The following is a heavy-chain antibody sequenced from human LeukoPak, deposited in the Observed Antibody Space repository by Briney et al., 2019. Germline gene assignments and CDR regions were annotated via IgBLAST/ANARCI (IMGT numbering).Heavy chain of an antibody. CDR1: GYTFTSYG. J-gene: IGHJ6*02. V-gene: IGHV1-18*01. Sequence: ASVKVSCKASGYTFTSYGISWVRQVPGQGLEWMGWISAYNANTNYAQKLQGRVTMTTDTSTSTAYMELRSLRSDDTAVYYCARERAVVYGMDVWGQGTTVIVSS. CDR3: ARERAVVYGMDV. D-gene: IGHD6-19*01. CDR2: ISAYNANT.